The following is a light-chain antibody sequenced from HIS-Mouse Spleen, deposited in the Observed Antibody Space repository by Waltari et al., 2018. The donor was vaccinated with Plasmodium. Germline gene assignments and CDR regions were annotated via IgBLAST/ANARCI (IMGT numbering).Light chain of an antibody. CDR2: QDS. J-gene: IGLJ2*01. CDR1: KLGDKY. CDR3: QAWDSSTVV. V-gene: IGLV3-1*01. Sequence: SYELTQPPSVSVSPGQTASITCSGDKLGDKYACWYQQKPGQSPVLVIYQDSKRPSGIPWGFSGSNSGNTATLTISGTQARDEADYYCQAWDSSTVVFGGGTKLTVL.